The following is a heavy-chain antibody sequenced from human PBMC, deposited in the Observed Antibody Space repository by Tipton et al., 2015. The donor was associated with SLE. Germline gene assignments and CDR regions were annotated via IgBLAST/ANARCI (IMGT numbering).Heavy chain of an antibody. Sequence: QSGAEVKKPGASVKVSCKACGYTFTNYDINWVRQATGQGLEWMGWLNPNSGNTGYAQRFQGRVTMTRNTSISTAYMELSSLRSEDTAVYYCARGKATDYSSGWSAYWGQGTLVTVSS. V-gene: IGHV1-8*01. D-gene: IGHD6-19*01. CDR2: LNPNSGNT. J-gene: IGHJ4*02. CDR3: ARGKATDYSSGWSAY. CDR1: GYTFTNYD.